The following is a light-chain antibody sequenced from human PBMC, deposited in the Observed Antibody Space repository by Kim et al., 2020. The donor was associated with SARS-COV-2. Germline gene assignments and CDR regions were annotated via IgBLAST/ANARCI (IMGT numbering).Light chain of an antibody. CDR2: AAS. CDR1: QGISNY. Sequence: AAVGDRVTITRRASQGISNYLAWYQQKPGKVPKLLIYAASTLQSGVPSRFSGSGSGTDFTLTISSLQPEDVATYYCQKYNSAPKTFGQGTKVEIK. CDR3: QKYNSAPKT. V-gene: IGKV1-27*01. J-gene: IGKJ1*01.